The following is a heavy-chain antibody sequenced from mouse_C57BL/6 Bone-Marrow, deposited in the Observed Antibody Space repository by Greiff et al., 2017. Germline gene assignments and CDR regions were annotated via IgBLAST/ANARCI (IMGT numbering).Heavy chain of an antibody. CDR1: GYTFTEYT. CDR3: ARHEGIYSNYLYWYFDD. CDR2: FYPGSGSI. Sequence: VQVVESGAELVKPGASVKLSCKASGYTFTEYTIHWVKQRSGQGLEWIGWFYPGSGSIKYNEKFKDKATLTADKSSSTVYMELSRLTSEDSAVYFCARHEGIYSNYLYWYFDDWGTGTTVTVSS. D-gene: IGHD2-5*01. V-gene: IGHV1-62-2*01. J-gene: IGHJ1*03.